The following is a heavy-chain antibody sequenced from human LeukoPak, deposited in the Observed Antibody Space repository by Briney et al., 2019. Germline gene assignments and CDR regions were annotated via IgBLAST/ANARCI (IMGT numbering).Heavy chain of an antibody. V-gene: IGHV3-30*03. D-gene: IGHD1-26*01. CDR1: GFTFSSYG. CDR3: AGSGSPALYY. CDR2: ISYDGSNK. J-gene: IGHJ4*02. Sequence: GGSLRLSCAASGFTFSSYGMHWVRQAPGKGLEWVAVISYDGSNKYYADSVKGRFTISRDNSKNTLYLQMNSLRAEDTAVYYCAGSGSPALYYWGQGTLVTVSS.